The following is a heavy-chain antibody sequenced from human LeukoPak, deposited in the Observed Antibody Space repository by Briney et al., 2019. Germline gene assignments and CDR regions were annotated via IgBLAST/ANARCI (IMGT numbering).Heavy chain of an antibody. CDR1: GLTFDTYG. CDR2: ISASGSNT. J-gene: IGHJ4*02. CDR3: ATGRSCTTCYLPDY. Sequence: GGSLRLSCTVSGLTFDTYGMSWVRQAPGKGLEWVSAISASGSNTHYADSVKGRVIISRDNSKNTLYLEMKSLRAEDTAIYYCATGRSCTTCYLPDYWGQGTLVTVSS. D-gene: IGHD2-2*01. V-gene: IGHV3-23*01.